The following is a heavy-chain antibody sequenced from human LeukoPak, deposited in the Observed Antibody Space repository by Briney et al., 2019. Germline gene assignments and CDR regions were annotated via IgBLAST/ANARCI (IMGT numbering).Heavy chain of an antibody. CDR2: IIPIFGTA. CDR3: ARGGIQEAIFDY. J-gene: IGHJ4*02. Sequence: SVKVSCKASGGTFSSYAISWVQQAPGQGLEWMGGIIPIFGTANYAQKFQGRVTITADESTSTAYMELSSLRSEDTAVYYCARGGIQEAIFDYWGQGTLVTVSS. CDR1: GGTFSSYA. V-gene: IGHV1-69*13. D-gene: IGHD5-18*01.